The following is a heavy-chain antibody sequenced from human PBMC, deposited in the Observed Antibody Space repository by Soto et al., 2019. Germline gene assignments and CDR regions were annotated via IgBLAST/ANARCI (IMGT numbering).Heavy chain of an antibody. J-gene: IGHJ6*02. CDR1: GFTFSSYG. CDR2: IWYDGSNK. V-gene: IGHV3-33*01. D-gene: IGHD5-12*01. Sequence: QVQLVESGGGVVQPGRSLRLSCAASGFTFSSYGMHWVRQDPGKGLEWVAVIWYDGSNKYYADSVKGRFTISRDNSKNTLYLQRNKRRDADTAVYYCARDYKGVQVRWSGYSGYDDPSAYLGKDVWGQGTTITVSS. CDR3: ARDYKGVQVRWSGYSGYDDPSAYLGKDV.